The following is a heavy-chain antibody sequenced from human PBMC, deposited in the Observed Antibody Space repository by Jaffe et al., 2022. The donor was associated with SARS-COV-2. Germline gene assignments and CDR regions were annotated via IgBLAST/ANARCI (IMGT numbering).Heavy chain of an antibody. CDR2: IYHSGST. V-gene: IGHV4-4*02. CDR1: GASISRTNW. CDR3: AKTTDYWPRDYGLDV. Sequence: QVQLQESGPGLVKPSGTLSLTCAVSGASISRTNWWSWVRQPPGKGLEWIGEIYHSGSTNYDPSLKGRVTISVDKSRSQFSLKLSSVTAADTAVYYCAKTTDYWPRDYGLDVWGRGTKVTVS. J-gene: IGHJ6*02. D-gene: IGHD2-8*02.